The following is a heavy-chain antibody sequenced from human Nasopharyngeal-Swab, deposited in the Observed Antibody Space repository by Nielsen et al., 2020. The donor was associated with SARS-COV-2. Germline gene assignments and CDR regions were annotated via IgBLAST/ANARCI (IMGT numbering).Heavy chain of an antibody. J-gene: IGHJ3*02. CDR2: ISYDGSNK. V-gene: IGHV3-30*04. CDR3: AGTLGSDDAFDI. Sequence: LKISCAASGFTFSSYAMHWVRQAPGKGLEWVAVISYDGSNKYYADSVKGRFTISRHNSKNTLYLQMNSLRAGDTAVYYCAGTLGSDDAFDIWGQGTMVTVSS. CDR1: GFTFSSYA. D-gene: IGHD7-27*01.